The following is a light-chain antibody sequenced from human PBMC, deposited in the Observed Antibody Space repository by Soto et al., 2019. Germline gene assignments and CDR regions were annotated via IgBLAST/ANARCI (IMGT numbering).Light chain of an antibody. CDR3: QKYNGEFT. J-gene: IGKJ3*01. CDR1: QDVSNY. CDR2: DAS. V-gene: IGKV1-27*01. Sequence: DIQMNQPPSSLSASLGGRVTITCQASQDVSNYLNWYQQKLGKAPKLLIYDASTLQSGVPSRFSGSGSGTDFTLTISSLQPEDVATYYCQKYNGEFTFGPGPKVDIK.